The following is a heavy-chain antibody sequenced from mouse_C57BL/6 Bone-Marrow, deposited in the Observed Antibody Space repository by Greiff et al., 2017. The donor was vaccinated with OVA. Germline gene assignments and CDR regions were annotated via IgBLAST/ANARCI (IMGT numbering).Heavy chain of an antibody. CDR2: INPYNGGT. CDR3: ARSLYSNFHY. Sequence: LKESGPVLVKPGASVKMSCKASGYTFTDYYMNWVKQSHGKSLEWIGVINPYNGGTSYNQKFKGKATLTVDKSSSTAYMELNSLTSEDSAVYYCARSLYSNFHYWGQGTTLTVSS. V-gene: IGHV1-19*01. CDR1: GYTFTDYY. J-gene: IGHJ2*01. D-gene: IGHD2-5*01.